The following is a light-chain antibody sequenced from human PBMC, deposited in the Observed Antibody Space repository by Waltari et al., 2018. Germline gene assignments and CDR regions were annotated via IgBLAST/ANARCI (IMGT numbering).Light chain of an antibody. CDR3: QQFQSHLRT. CDR1: QSVLHSSNKKNY. V-gene: IGKV4-1*01. CDR2: WAS. Sequence: DIVMTQSPESLAVSLGERATITCKSSQSVLHSSNKKNYCSWYQQKPVQPPKLLIYWASTRKSVVPGRFSGSGSETDFTLTIISLQAEDVAVYYCQQFQSHLRTFGQGTKVEIK. J-gene: IGKJ1*01.